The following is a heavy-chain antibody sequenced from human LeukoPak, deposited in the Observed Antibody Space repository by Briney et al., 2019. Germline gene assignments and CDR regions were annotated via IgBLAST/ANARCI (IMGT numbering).Heavy chain of an antibody. J-gene: IGHJ5*02. Sequence: SETLSLTCTVSGGSISSSSYYWGWIRQPPGKGLEWIGSIYYSGSTYYNPSLKSRVTISVDMSKNQFSLKLSSVTAADTAVYYCARGEIRYFDWLGRSNWFDPWGQGTLVTVSS. V-gene: IGHV4-39*07. CDR2: IYYSGST. CDR3: ARGEIRYFDWLGRSNWFDP. D-gene: IGHD3-9*01. CDR1: GGSISSSSYY.